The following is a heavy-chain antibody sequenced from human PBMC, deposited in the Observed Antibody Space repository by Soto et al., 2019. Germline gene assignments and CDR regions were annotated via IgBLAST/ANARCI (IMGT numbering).Heavy chain of an antibody. CDR3: ARDPGGDIVVVPAAIWDYFDY. CDR1: GYTFTSYA. CDR2: INAGNGNT. D-gene: IGHD2-2*01. V-gene: IGHV1-3*01. J-gene: IGHJ4*02. Sequence: ASVKVSCTASGYTFTSYAMHWVRQAPGQRLEWMGWINAGNGNTKYSQKFQGRVTITRDTSASTAYMELSSLRSEDTAVYYCARDPGGDIVVVPAAIWDYFDYWGQGTLVTVSS.